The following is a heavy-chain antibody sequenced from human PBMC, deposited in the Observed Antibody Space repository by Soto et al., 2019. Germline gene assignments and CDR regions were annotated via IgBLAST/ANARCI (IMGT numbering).Heavy chain of an antibody. Sequence: PWDTQSRTWPVSGDSVTNYFWLLMQQPPGKGLEWIGHMYHGGRTNYSPSLKGRGTMSVDTSKKQISLKLTSVTAADTAMYYCARDRGYRSGSFGSWGQGVLV. CDR1: GDSVTNYF. CDR3: ARDRGYRSGSFGS. D-gene: IGHD5-18*01. J-gene: IGHJ5*02. V-gene: IGHV4-59*02. CDR2: MYHGGRT.